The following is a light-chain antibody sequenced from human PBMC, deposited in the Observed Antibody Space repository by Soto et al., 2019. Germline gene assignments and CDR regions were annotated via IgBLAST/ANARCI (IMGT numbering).Light chain of an antibody. V-gene: IGKV4-1*01. CDR2: WAS. J-gene: IGKJ1*01. Sequence: DIVMTQSPDSLAVSLGERATINCKSSQTLLFTSNNKIYLAWYQQKPGQPPKLLISWASVRESGVPDRFSGSGSGTDLTLTISSLQAEDVAVYYCQQYYGPPRTFGQGTKVEIK. CDR1: QTLLFTSNNKIY. CDR3: QQYYGPPRT.